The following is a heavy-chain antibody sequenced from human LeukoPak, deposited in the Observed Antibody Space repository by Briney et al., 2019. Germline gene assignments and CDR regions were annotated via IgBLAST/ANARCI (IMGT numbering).Heavy chain of an antibody. CDR3: AKEKRNLRGARDAFDT. D-gene: IGHD4/OR15-4a*01. CDR1: GFTVSSNF. CDR2: TYSDRTT. J-gene: IGHJ3*02. V-gene: IGHV3-53*01. Sequence: GGSLRLSCAASGFTVSSNFMTWVRQAPGKGLEWVSVTYSDRTTYYADSVKGRFTISRDNSKNTLDLQMNSLRAEDTATYYCAKEKRNLRGARDAFDTWGQGTMVTVSA.